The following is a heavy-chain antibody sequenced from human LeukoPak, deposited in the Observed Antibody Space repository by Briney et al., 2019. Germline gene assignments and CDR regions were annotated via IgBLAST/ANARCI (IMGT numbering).Heavy chain of an antibody. CDR3: ARAEAVVWNDAHGWFDP. V-gene: IGHV1-18*01. CDR2: ISAYNGNT. Sequence: GASVKVSCKASGYTFTSYGISWVRQAPGQGLEWMGWISAYNGNTNYAQKLQGRVTMTTDTSTSTAYMELRSLRSDDTAVYYCARAEAVVWNDAHGWFDPWGQGTLVTVSS. D-gene: IGHD1-1*01. CDR1: GYTFTSYG. J-gene: IGHJ5*02.